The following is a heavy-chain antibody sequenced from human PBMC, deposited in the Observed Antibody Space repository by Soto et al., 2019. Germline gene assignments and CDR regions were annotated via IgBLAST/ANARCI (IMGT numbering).Heavy chain of an antibody. Sequence: EVQLVESGGGVVRPGGSLRLSCAASGFTFDDYGMSWVREAPGKGLEWVAGVKWNGDNIGYADSVKGRFTISRDNAKSSLYLQMSSLRAEDTALYHCARSNYYNDFWSPYDCWGQGTLVTVPS. D-gene: IGHD3-3*01. CDR3: ARSNYYNDFWSPYDC. J-gene: IGHJ4*02. V-gene: IGHV3-20*01. CDR2: VKWNGDNI. CDR1: GFTFDDYG.